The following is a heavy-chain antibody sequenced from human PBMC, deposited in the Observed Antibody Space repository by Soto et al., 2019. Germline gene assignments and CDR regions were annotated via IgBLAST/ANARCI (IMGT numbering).Heavy chain of an antibody. D-gene: IGHD2-2*01. Sequence: GESLKISCAASGFTFSSYAMSWVRQAPGKGLEWVSAISGSGGSTYYADSVKGRFTISRDNSKNTLYLQMNSLRAEDTAVYYCAKVSLGYCSSTSCYFDYWGQGTLVTVSS. V-gene: IGHV3-23*01. CDR3: AKVSLGYCSSTSCYFDY. J-gene: IGHJ4*02. CDR2: ISGSGGST. CDR1: GFTFSSYA.